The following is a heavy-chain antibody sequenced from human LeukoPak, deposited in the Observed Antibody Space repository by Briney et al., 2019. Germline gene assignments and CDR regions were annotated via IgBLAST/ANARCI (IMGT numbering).Heavy chain of an antibody. V-gene: IGHV4-59*08. CDR3: ARHRGYSSGWYDLDAFDI. Sequence: SETLSLTCTVSGGSISSYYWSWIRQPPGKGLEWIGNIYYSGSTNYNPSLKSRVTISVDTSKNQFSLKLSSVTAADTAVYYCARHRGYSSGWYDLDAFDIWGQGTMVTVSS. CDR2: IYYSGST. CDR1: GGSISSYY. J-gene: IGHJ3*02. D-gene: IGHD6-19*01.